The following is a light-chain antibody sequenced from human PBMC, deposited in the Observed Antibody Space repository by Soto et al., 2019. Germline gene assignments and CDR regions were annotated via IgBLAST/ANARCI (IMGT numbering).Light chain of an antibody. J-gene: IGLJ1*01. CDR3: ISYTGSSTSYV. CDR1: SSDVGSYDH. Sequence: QSVLTQPASVSGSPGQSITISCSGTSSDVGSYDHVAWYQQFPGKTPKLMICEVSNRPSGVSSRFSGSKSGNTASLTISGLQAEEEADHYCISYTGSSTSYVFGSGTKVTV. V-gene: IGLV2-14*01. CDR2: EVS.